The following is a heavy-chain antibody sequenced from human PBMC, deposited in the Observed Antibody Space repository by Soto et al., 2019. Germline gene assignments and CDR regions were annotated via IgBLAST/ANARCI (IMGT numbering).Heavy chain of an antibody. CDR2: ISGSGGST. CDR3: AKEKISTSRCNWFDP. CDR1: GFIFSSYA. D-gene: IGHD2-2*01. J-gene: IGHJ5*02. Sequence: ELQLLESGGGLVQPGGSLRLSCAASGFIFSSYAMTWVRQAPGKGLEWVSAISGSGGSTYYADSVKGRFTISRDNSKNTLYLQMNRLRAEDTAVYYCAKEKISTSRCNWFDPWGQGTLVTVSS. V-gene: IGHV3-23*01.